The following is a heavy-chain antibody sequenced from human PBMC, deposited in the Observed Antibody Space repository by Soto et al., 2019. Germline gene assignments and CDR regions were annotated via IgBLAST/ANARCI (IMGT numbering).Heavy chain of an antibody. CDR1: GASISNYY. D-gene: IGHD1-1*01. CDR2: LYASGTT. J-gene: IGHJ4*02. CDR3: ARESRSELGTVEY. V-gene: IGHV4-4*07. Sequence: QVRLQESGPGLVKPSETLSLTCTVSGASISNYYWSWIRQPAGKGLECLGRLYASGTTTYNPSLRSRVTMSVDTSKNQFSLTLNSVTAADTAVYYCARESRSELGTVEYWGQGTMVTVSS.